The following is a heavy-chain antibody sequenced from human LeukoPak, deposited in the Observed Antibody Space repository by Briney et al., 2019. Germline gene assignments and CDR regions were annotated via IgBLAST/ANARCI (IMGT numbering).Heavy chain of an antibody. V-gene: IGHV4-4*07. D-gene: IGHD6-6*01. J-gene: IGHJ6*02. CDR2: VYVTGSA. CDR1: GDSISSYY. Sequence: SETLSLTCTVPGDSISSYYWSWIRQPAGKGLEWIGRVYVTGSANLNPALQSRVTMSVDTSKNQFSLKLTSVTAADTAVYYCARASSGGYYYYGMDVWGQGTTVTVSS. CDR3: ARASSGGYYYYGMDV.